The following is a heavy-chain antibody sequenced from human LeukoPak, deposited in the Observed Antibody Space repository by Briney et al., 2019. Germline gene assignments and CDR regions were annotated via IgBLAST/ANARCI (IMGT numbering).Heavy chain of an antibody. CDR3: AKAVFRYGSGSLPNKPDY. Sequence: GGSLRLSCAASGFSFSDNYMDWVRQAPGKGLEWLARSRNKPNSYTTEYAASVKGRFTISRDDSENSLYLQMNSLKTEDTAVYYCAKAVFRYGSGSLPNKPDYWGQGTLVTVSS. CDR1: GFSFSDNY. CDR2: SRNKPNSYTT. V-gene: IGHV3-72*01. D-gene: IGHD3-10*01. J-gene: IGHJ4*02.